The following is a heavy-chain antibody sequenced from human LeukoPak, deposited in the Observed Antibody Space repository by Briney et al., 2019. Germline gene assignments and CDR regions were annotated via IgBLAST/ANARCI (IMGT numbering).Heavy chain of an antibody. J-gene: IGHJ3*02. CDR1: GYTFTGHY. D-gene: IGHD3-10*01. V-gene: IGHV1-2*02. Sequence: ASVKVSCKASGYTFTGHYIHWVRQAPGRGLEWMGWIHPNTGGTKYAQKFQGRVTMTRDTSSSTAYMELSSLRSADTAVYYCATGTYYYGLNIFNIWGQGTMVTVSS. CDR2: IHPNTGGT. CDR3: ATGTYYYGLNIFNI.